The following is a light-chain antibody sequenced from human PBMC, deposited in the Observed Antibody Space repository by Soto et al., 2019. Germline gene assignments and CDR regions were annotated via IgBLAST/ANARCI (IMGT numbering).Light chain of an antibody. CDR1: QSVSSTY. J-gene: IGKJ1*01. Sequence: ETVLTQSPGTLSLSPGERAILSCRASQSVSSTYLAWYQQKPGQAPRLLIYGASTRAIGIPARFSGGGSGTEFTLTISSPQSEDFAEYHCQQYNNWPQTFGQGTKVDIK. V-gene: IGKV3-15*01. CDR2: GAS. CDR3: QQYNNWPQT.